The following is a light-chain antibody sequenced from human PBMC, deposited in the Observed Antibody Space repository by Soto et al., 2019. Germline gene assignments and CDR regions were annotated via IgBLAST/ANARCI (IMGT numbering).Light chain of an antibody. CDR1: QSVGSY. J-gene: IGKJ1*01. CDR2: ETS. V-gene: IGKV3-11*01. CDR3: QQRSSWPRT. Sequence: EIVLTQSPATLSLSPGERATLSCRASQSVGSYLTWYQQKPGQAPRLLIYETSKRATGIPARFSGSGSGTDFTLTISSLEPEDFAVYYCQQRSSWPRTSGQGTKVEIK.